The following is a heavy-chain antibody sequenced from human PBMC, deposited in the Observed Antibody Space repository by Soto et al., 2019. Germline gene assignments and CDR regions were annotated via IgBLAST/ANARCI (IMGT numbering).Heavy chain of an antibody. V-gene: IGHV3-23*01. J-gene: IGHJ4*02. CDR2: IRDTGYTT. Sequence: GGSLRLSCVVSGFTFSNYAMSWVRQAPGKGLEWVSAIRDTGYTTYYAGSVKGRFIISRDNSKNTLYLQMNSLSAEDTAVYYCAKDLTSTSRTPELWGQGTPVTVSS. CDR3: AKDLTSTSRTPEL. CDR1: GFTFSNYA. D-gene: IGHD2-2*01.